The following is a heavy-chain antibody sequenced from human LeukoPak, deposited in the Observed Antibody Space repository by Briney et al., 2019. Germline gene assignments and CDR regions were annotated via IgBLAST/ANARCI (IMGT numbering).Heavy chain of an antibody. J-gene: IGHJ6*03. Sequence: GGSLRLSCAASEFTLSSYDMHWVRQAPGKGLEWVAVISYDGSNKYYADSVKGRFTISRDNSKKMLYLQMNSLRAEDTAVYYCAKGIRRLVGTIPGLRRDHYMDVWGKGTTVTISS. CDR3: AKGIRRLVGTIPGLRRDHYMDV. CDR2: ISYDGSNK. CDR1: EFTLSSYD. V-gene: IGHV3-30*18. D-gene: IGHD1-26*01.